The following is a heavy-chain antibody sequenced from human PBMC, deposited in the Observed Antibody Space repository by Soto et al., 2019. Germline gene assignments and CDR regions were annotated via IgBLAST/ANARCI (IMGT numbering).Heavy chain of an antibody. CDR3: ARSLPYYSGSGYGMDV. V-gene: IGHV3-33*01. CDR1: GFTFSSYG. CDR2: IWYDGSNK. Sequence: QVQLVESGGGVVQPGRSLRLSCAASGFTFSSYGMHWVRQAPGKGLEWLAVIWYDGSNKYYADSVKGRFTISRDNSKNTLYLQMNSLRAEDTAVYYCARSLPYYSGSGYGMDVWGQGTTVTVSS. J-gene: IGHJ6*02. D-gene: IGHD3-10*01.